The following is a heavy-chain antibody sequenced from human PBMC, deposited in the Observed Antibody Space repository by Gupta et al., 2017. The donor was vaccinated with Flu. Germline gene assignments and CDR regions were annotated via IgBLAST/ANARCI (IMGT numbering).Heavy chain of an antibody. V-gene: IGHV4-38-2*02. CDR2: IYRNGNS. D-gene: IGHD3-9*01. CDR3: ARVDSSDWYVIDS. Sequence: QVQLQASGPGLVRPSETLSLSCSVFNYFINTGYYWGWIRQPPGKGLEWIGSIYRNGNSYYNPSLESRVTMSVDTSNDRFSLQLSSVTAADTAIYYCARVDSSDWYVIDSWGQGILVTVSS. J-gene: IGHJ4*02. CDR1: NYFINTGYY.